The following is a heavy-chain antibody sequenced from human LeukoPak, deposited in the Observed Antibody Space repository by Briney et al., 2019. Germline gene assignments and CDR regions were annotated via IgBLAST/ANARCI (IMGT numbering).Heavy chain of an antibody. D-gene: IGHD7-27*01. V-gene: IGHV3-30*18. CDR3: AKEFKWGNWYFDL. Sequence: GRSLTLSCAASGFSFSSDSMHWVRQAPAQGLEWVGVIGNDGTTKYYADSVKGRFTISRDNSKNTAYLQMNSLRVEDTAVYYCAKEFKWGNWYFDLWGRGTLVTVSS. J-gene: IGHJ2*01. CDR1: GFSFSSDS. CDR2: IGNDGTTK.